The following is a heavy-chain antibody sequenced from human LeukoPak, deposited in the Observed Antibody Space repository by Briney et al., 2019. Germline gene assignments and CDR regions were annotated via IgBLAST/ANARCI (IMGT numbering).Heavy chain of an antibody. V-gene: IGHV4-38-2*02. CDR2: IYHSGST. J-gene: IGHJ4*02. CDR3: VRDRGFDFDY. Sequence: SETLSLTCTVSGYSISSGYYWGWIRQPPGKGLEWIASIYHSGSTYYNPSLKSRVTISVDTSKNQFSLQLNSVTPEDTAVYYCVRDRGFDFDYWGQGTLVTVSS. D-gene: IGHD3-10*01. CDR1: GYSISSGYY.